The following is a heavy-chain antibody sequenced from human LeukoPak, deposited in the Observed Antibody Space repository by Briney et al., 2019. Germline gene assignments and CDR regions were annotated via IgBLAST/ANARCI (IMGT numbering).Heavy chain of an antibody. CDR1: GGSFSGYY. D-gene: IGHD6-13*01. V-gene: IGHV4-34*01. J-gene: IGHJ4*02. Sequence: SGTLSLACAVYGGSFSGYYWSWIRQPPGKGLEWIGEINHSGSTNYNPSLKSRVTISVDTSKNQFSLKLSSVTAADTAVYYCARSLVHSSSWFDYWGQGTLVTVSS. CDR2: INHSGST. CDR3: ARSLVHSSSWFDY.